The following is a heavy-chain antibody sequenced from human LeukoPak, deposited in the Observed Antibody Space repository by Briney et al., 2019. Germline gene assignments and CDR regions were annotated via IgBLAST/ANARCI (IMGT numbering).Heavy chain of an antibody. Sequence: GGYLRLSCATSGFTFSSYWMHWVRQAPGKGLVWVSRISSDGSSTNYADSVKGRFTISRDNAKNTLYLQMNNLRAEDTAVYYCARFNVATITWFGGGFNSWGQGSLVTVSS. CDR1: GFTFSSYW. CDR2: ISSDGSST. V-gene: IGHV3-74*01. D-gene: IGHD3-16*01. CDR3: ARFNVATITWFGGGFNS. J-gene: IGHJ4*02.